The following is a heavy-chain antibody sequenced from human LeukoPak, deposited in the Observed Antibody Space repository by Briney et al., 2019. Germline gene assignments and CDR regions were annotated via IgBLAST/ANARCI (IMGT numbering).Heavy chain of an antibody. CDR3: AKDPAFDGGAGTVLMDY. D-gene: IGHD6-13*01. CDR2: ISGSGDRT. CDR1: GFTFSTYA. V-gene: IGHV3-23*01. Sequence: QAGGSLRLSCAASGFTFSTYAMSRVRQAPGKGLEWVSAISGSGDRTYYADSVKGRFTISRDNSKITLYLQMNSLRAEDTAVYYCAKDPAFDGGAGTVLMDYWGQGTLDTVSS. J-gene: IGHJ4*02.